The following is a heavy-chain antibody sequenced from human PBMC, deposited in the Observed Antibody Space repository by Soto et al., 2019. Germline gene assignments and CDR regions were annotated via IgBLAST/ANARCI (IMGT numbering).Heavy chain of an antibody. D-gene: IGHD4-17*01. Sequence: QVQLVQSGAEVKKPGSSVKVSCKASGGTFSIYAISWVRQAPGQGLEWMGGIIPIFGTANYAQKFQGRVTITADESTSTAYMELSSLRSEDTAVYYCARGISGEVGNYYYGMDVWGQGTTVTVSS. CDR3: ARGISGEVGNYYYGMDV. CDR1: GGTFSIYA. J-gene: IGHJ6*02. CDR2: IIPIFGTA. V-gene: IGHV1-69*12.